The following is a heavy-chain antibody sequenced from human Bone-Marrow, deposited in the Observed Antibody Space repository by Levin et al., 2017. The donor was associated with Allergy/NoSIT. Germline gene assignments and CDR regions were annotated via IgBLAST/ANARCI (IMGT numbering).Heavy chain of an antibody. CDR2: INPNGGTV. J-gene: IGHJ6*03. D-gene: IGHD2-8*01. CDR1: GYTFANYH. V-gene: IGHV1-46*03. CDR3: ARDGQMASPRKDYYYYYYMDV. Sequence: ASVKVSCKASGYTFANYHMHWVRQPPGQGLEWMGVINPNGGTVAYSRRFRGRVIMTRDASASTVYMQLSSLRSEDTAVYYCARDGQMASPRKDYYYYYYMDVWGKGTTVTVSS.